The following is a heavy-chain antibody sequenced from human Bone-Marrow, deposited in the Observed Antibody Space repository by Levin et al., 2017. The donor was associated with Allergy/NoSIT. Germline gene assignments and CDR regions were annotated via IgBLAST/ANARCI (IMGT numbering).Heavy chain of an antibody. D-gene: IGHD3-10*01. V-gene: IGHV3-30*18. CDR1: GFTFSSYG. CDR3: AKDIWSADSDP. CDR2: ISYDGSNK. J-gene: IGHJ5*02. Sequence: GGSLRLSCAASGFTFSSYGMHWVRQAPGKGLEWVAVISYDGSNKYYADSVKGRFTISRDNSKNTLYLQMNSLRAEDTAVYYCAKDIWSADSDPWGQGTLVTVSS.